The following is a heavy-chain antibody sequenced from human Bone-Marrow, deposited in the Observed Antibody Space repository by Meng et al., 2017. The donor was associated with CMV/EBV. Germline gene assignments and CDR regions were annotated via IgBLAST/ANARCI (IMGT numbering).Heavy chain of an antibody. CDR1: GGTFSSYA. CDR2: IIPIFGTA. D-gene: IGHD6-13*01. V-gene: IGHV1-69*05. J-gene: IGHJ6*02. CDR3: AVREWDSSSWYGYYYGMDV. Sequence: SVKVSCKASGGTFSSYAISWVRQAPGQGLEWMGGIIPIFGTANYAQKFQGRVTITTDESTSTAYMELSSLRSEDTAVYYCAVREWDSSSWYGYYYGMDVWGQGTTVTVSS.